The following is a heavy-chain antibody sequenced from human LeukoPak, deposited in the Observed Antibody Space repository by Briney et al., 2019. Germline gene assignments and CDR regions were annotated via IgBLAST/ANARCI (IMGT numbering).Heavy chain of an antibody. CDR2: INPSGGST. CDR1: GYTFTRYY. CDR3: ARDLVGSSSG. V-gene: IGHV1-46*01. Sequence: ASVTVSFTASGYTFTRYYIHWVRQAPGQGLEWMGVINPSGGSTTHARKFQGRVTMTRDTSTSTVYMDLSSLRSEDTAVYYCARDLVGSSSGWGQGTLVTVSS. D-gene: IGHD6-6*01. J-gene: IGHJ4*02.